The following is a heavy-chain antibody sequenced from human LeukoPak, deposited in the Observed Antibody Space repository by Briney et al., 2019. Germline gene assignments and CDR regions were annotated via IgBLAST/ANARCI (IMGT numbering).Heavy chain of an antibody. CDR2: ISAYNGNT. Sequence: ASVKVSCKASGYTFTSYGISWVRQAPGQGLEWMGWISAYNGNTNYAQKLQGRVTMTTDTSTSTAYMELRSLRSDDTAVYYCARVPYYDILTGYSGPRGQGTLVTVSS. CDR3: ARVPYYDILTGYSGP. D-gene: IGHD3-9*01. V-gene: IGHV1-18*01. J-gene: IGHJ5*02. CDR1: GYTFTSYG.